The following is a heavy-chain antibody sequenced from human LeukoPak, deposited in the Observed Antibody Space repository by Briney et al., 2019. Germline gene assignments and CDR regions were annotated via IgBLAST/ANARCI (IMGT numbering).Heavy chain of an antibody. V-gene: IGHV3-11*04. Sequence: GGSLRLSCAASGFTLRDYYMSWIRQVPGKGLEWISYMSSTGNTIYYAESVKGRFTVSRDSANNSMSLQMTSLRAEDSAVYYCARSSSYFTYFDLWGRDTLVTVSS. CDR2: MSSTGNTI. CDR3: ARSSSYFTYFDL. CDR1: GFTLRDYY. D-gene: IGHD2/OR15-2a*01. J-gene: IGHJ2*01.